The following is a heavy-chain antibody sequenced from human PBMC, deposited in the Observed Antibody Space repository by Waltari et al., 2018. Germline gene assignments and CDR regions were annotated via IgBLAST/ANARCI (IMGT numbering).Heavy chain of an antibody. J-gene: IGHJ3*02. CDR3: ARVLIVHQGDDI. V-gene: IGHV1-18*01. CDR2: ISAYNGNR. D-gene: IGHD6-6*01. CDR1: GGTFSSYA. Sequence: QVQLVQSGAEVKKPGSSVKVSCKASGGTFSSYAISWVRQAPGQGLEWMGWISAYNGNRKDVEKFQGRVTMTTDTSTNTAYMDLENLRSDDTAVYYCARVLIVHQGDDIWGQGTMVTVSS.